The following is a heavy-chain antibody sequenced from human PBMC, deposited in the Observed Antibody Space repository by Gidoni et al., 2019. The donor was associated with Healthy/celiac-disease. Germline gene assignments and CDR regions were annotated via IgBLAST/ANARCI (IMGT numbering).Heavy chain of an antibody. Sequence: QVQLQESGPGLVKPSETLSLTCTVSGGSISSYYWSWIRQPPGKGLEWIGYIYYSGSTNYNPSLKSRVTISVDTSKNQCSLKLSSVTAADTAVYYCARGEDCSGGSCYPIMDVWGKGTTVTVSS. J-gene: IGHJ6*03. D-gene: IGHD2-15*01. V-gene: IGHV4-59*01. CDR3: ARGEDCSGGSCYPIMDV. CDR2: IYYSGST. CDR1: GGSISSYY.